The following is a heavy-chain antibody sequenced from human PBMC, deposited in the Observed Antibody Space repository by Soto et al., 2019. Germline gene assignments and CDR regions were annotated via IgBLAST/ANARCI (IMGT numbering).Heavy chain of an antibody. CDR1: GFTFSSYE. D-gene: IGHD3-22*01. V-gene: IGHV3-48*03. Sequence: GSLRLSCAVSGFTFSSYEMNWVRQAPGKGLEWVSYISTSGKTIHYADSVKGRFTISRDNAKNSLYLQMNSLRAEDTAVYYCARDIDYYDSSGYQDYWGQGTLVTVSS. CDR2: ISTSGKTI. J-gene: IGHJ4*02. CDR3: ARDIDYYDSSGYQDY.